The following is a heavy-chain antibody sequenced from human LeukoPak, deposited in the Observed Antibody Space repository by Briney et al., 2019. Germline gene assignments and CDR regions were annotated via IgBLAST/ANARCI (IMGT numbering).Heavy chain of an antibody. CDR3: ARDSRYCSGGSCYGDYYGMDV. Sequence: GGSLRLSCAASGFTFSSYGMHWVRQAPGKGLEWVAIISFDGSNKFYADSVKGRFTISRDNSKNTLFLQMNSLRAADTAVYYCARDSRYCSGGSCYGDYYGMDVWGQGTTVTVSS. D-gene: IGHD2-15*01. V-gene: IGHV3-30*03. CDR2: ISFDGSNK. J-gene: IGHJ6*02. CDR1: GFTFSSYG.